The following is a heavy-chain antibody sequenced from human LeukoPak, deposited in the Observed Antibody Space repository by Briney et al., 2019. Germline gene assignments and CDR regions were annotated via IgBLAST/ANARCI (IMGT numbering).Heavy chain of an antibody. Sequence: ASVKVSCKASGYTFINHYIHWVRQAPGQGLEWMGWINPNSGDTNYAQKFQGGVTMTTDTSMSTAYMEVSRLRSDDTAVYYCVRDRITIVRGVLNYFDPWGQGTLVTVSS. CDR3: VRDRITIVRGVLNYFDP. CDR2: INPNSGDT. D-gene: IGHD3-10*01. V-gene: IGHV1-2*02. CDR1: GYTFINHY. J-gene: IGHJ5*02.